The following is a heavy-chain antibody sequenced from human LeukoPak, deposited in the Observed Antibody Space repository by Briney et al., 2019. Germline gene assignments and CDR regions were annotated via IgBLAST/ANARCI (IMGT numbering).Heavy chain of an antibody. CDR3: ARLTIDYGDYMDGFDI. J-gene: IGHJ3*02. D-gene: IGHD4-17*01. CDR2: IRSRTHDYAT. Sequence: GGSLRLSCAAPGFTFSGSAMHWVRQASGKGLEWIGRIRSRTHDYATAYPESVKGRFTISRDDLKNTAYLQMNSLKTEDTAVYYCARLTIDYGDYMDGFDIWGQGTMVTVSS. CDR1: GFTFSGSA. V-gene: IGHV3-73*01.